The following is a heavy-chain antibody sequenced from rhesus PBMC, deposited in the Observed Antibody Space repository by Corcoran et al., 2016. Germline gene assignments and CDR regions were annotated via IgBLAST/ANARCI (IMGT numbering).Heavy chain of an antibody. D-gene: IGHD6-25*01. CDR1: GGSFSGYY. CDR2: ISGSSGST. V-gene: IGHV4-165*01. CDR3: ARGQLANDY. J-gene: IGHJ4*01. Sequence: QVQLQESGPGLVKPSETLSLTCAVSGGSFSGYYWGWIRQPPGKGLEWIGYISGSSGSTDYNPSLKSRVTISTDTSKNQFALKLSSVTAADTAVYYCARGQLANDYWGQGVLVTVSS.